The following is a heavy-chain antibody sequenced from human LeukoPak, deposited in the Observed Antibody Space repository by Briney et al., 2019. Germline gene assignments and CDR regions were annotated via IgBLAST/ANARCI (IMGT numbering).Heavy chain of an antibody. Sequence: GRSLRLSCVASGFTFSSYGMHWVRQAPGKGLEWVAVIWYDGSNKYYADSVKGRFTISRDNSKNTLYLQMNSLRAEDTAVYYCARDGSTVTAPFDYWGQGTLVTVSS. D-gene: IGHD2-21*02. V-gene: IGHV3-33*01. CDR2: IWYDGSNK. CDR1: GFTFSSYG. J-gene: IGHJ4*02. CDR3: ARDGSTVTAPFDY.